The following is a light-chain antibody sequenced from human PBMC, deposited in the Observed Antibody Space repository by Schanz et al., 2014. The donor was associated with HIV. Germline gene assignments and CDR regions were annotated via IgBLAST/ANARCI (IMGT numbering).Light chain of an antibody. CDR1: QSVSSSY. J-gene: IGKJ3*01. Sequence: EIVLTQSPGTLSLSPGERATLSCRASQSVSSSYLAWYQQKPGQAPRLLFYGASSRATGIPARFSGSGSGTDFTLSISSLQPEDFATYFCQQSYSTPFTFGPGTKVDIK. CDR2: GAS. CDR3: QQSYSTPFT. V-gene: IGKV3-20*01.